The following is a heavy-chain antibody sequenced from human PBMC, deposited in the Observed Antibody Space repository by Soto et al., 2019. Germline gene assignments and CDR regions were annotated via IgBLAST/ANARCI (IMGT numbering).Heavy chain of an antibody. CDR2: INPSGGST. D-gene: IGHD3-16*02. J-gene: IGHJ5*01. Sequence: GASVKVSCKASGYTFTSYYMHWVRQAPGQGLEWMGIINPSGGSTSYAQKFQGRVTMTRDTSTSTVYMELSSLRSEDTAVYYCARDYYYMSRYTAKCFDSRGQGPLVTVSS. CDR3: ARDYYYMSRYTAKCFDS. V-gene: IGHV1-46*01. CDR1: GYTFTSYY.